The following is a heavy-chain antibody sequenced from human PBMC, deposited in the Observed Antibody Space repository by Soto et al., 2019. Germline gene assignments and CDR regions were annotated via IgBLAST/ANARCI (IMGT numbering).Heavy chain of an antibody. Sequence: PSETLSLTCAVYGGSFSGYYWSWIRQPPGKGLEWIGEINHSGSTNYNPSLKSRVTISVDTSKNQFSLKLSSVTAADTAVYYCARTIVVVPAALDYGMDVWGQGTTVTVSS. D-gene: IGHD2-2*01. CDR2: INHSGST. CDR3: ARTIVVVPAALDYGMDV. V-gene: IGHV4-34*01. J-gene: IGHJ6*02. CDR1: GGSFSGYY.